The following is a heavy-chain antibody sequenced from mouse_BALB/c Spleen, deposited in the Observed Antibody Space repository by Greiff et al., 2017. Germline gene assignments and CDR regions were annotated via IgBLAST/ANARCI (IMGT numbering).Heavy chain of an antibody. Sequence: VMLVESGPGLVAPSQSLSITRTVSGFSLTGYGVNWVRQPPGKGLEWLGMIWGDGSTDYNSALKSRLSISKDNSKSQVFLKMNSLQTDDTARYYCASTYYGNSYAMDYWGQGTSVTVSS. CDR3: ASTYYGNSYAMDY. D-gene: IGHD2-10*01. CDR2: IWGDGST. J-gene: IGHJ4*01. V-gene: IGHV2-6-7*01. CDR1: GFSLTGYG.